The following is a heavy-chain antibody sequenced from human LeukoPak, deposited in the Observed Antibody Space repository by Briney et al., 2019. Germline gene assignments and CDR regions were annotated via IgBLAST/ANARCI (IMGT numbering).Heavy chain of an antibody. CDR1: VHSLSSYY. J-gene: IGHJ6*03. Sequence: ETLSLTCSVWVHSLSSYYGRWLPRPRGRGGEWIGYIYYSGSTNYNPSLKSRVTISVDTSKNQFSLKLSSVTAADTAVYYCASTREGYYMDVWGKGTTVTVSS. CDR3: ASTREGYYMDV. D-gene: IGHD1-26*01. V-gene: IGHV4-59*13. CDR2: IYYSGST.